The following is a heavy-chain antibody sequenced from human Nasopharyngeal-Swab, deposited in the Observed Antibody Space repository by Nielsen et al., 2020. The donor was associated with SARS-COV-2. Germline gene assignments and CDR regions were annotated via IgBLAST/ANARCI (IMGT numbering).Heavy chain of an antibody. Sequence: GRPLRLSWAALGFTFSSYGMHWVRQAPGKGLEWVAVISYDGSNKYYADSVKGRFTISRDNSKNTLYLQMNSLRAEDTAVYYCAKALAAMDDYYYYGMDVWGQGTTVTVSS. D-gene: IGHD5-18*01. CDR3: AKALAAMDDYYYYGMDV. CDR2: ISYDGSNK. CDR1: GFTFSSYG. V-gene: IGHV3-30*18. J-gene: IGHJ6*02.